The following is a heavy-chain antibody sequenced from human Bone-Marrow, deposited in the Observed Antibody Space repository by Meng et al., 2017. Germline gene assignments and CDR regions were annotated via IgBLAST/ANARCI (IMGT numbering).Heavy chain of an antibody. J-gene: IGHJ4*02. D-gene: IGHD3-10*01. CDR2: ISAYNGNT. V-gene: IGHV1-18*01. CDR1: GYTFTSYG. CDR3: ARDRPIIAPGRFDY. Sequence: QVQLVESRAEVKKPGAPVKVSCKASGYTFTSYGISWVRQAPGQGLEWMGWISAYNGNTNYAQKLQGRVTMTTDTSTSTAYMELRSQRSDDTAVYYCARDRPIIAPGRFDYWGQGTLVTVSS.